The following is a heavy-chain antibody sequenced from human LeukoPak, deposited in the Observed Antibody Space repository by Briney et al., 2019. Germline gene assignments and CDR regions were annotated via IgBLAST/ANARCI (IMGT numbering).Heavy chain of an antibody. CDR3: ARVTINYDFWSGYYIDY. D-gene: IGHD3-3*01. CDR2: IYYSGST. J-gene: IGHJ4*02. Sequence: SETLSLTCTVSGGSISSYYWSWIRQPPGKGLEWIGYIYYSGSTNYNPSLKSRVTISVDTSKNQFSLKLSSVTAADTAVYYCARVTINYDFWSGYYIDYWGQGTLVTVSS. V-gene: IGHV4-59*08. CDR1: GGSISSYY.